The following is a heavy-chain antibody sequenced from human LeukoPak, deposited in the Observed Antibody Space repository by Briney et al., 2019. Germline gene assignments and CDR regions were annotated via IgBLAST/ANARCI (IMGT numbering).Heavy chain of an antibody. V-gene: IGHV4-30-2*05. CDR1: GGSISSGGYY. CDR3: ARVLDASSGYYSDY. CDR2: IYHSGST. Sequence: NPSQTLSLTCTVSGGSISSGGYYWSWIRQPPGKGLEWIGYIYHSGSTYYNPSLTSRVTISVDTSKNQFSLKLSSVTAADTAVYYCARVLDASSGYYSDYWGQGTLVTVSS. J-gene: IGHJ4*02. D-gene: IGHD3-22*01.